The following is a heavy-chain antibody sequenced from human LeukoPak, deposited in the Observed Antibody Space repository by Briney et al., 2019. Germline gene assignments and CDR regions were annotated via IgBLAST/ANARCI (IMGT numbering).Heavy chain of an antibody. D-gene: IGHD2-2*01. CDR1: GGSFSGYY. Sequence: SETLSPTCAVYGGSFSGYYWSWIRQPPGKGLEWIGEINHSGSTNYNPSLKSRVTISVDTSKNQFSLKLSSVTAADTAVYYCARGGYCSSTSCPLEYWGQGTLVTVSS. J-gene: IGHJ4*02. V-gene: IGHV4-34*01. CDR3: ARGGYCSSTSCPLEY. CDR2: INHSGST.